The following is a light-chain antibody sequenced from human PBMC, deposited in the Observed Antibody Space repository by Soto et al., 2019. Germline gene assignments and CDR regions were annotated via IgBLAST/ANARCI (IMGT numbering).Light chain of an antibody. CDR2: LGS. J-gene: IGKJ1*01. CDR1: XILLHSNGYNY. Sequence: IVMTQSPLSLPVTPGYPSSISFXASXILLHSNGYNYLDWYLQKPGQSPRLLIYLGSNRASGVPDRFSGSGSGTDFTLKISRVEAEDVGVYYCMQALQTPWTFGQRTNV. V-gene: IGKV2-28*01. CDR3: MQALQTPWT.